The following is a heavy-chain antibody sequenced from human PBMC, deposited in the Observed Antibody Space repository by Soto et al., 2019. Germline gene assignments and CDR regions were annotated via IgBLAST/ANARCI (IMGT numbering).Heavy chain of an antibody. V-gene: IGHV3-23*01. D-gene: IGHD6-13*01. Sequence: GGSLRLSCAASGFTFSRYAMSWVRQAPGKGLEWVSDISGSGGSPYYADSVKGRFTISRENSKNTRYLQMNSLRAEDTAVYYCAKDWGIAAPGLGDYYYYYMDVWGKGTTVTVSS. CDR2: ISGSGGSP. CDR3: AKDWGIAAPGLGDYYYYYMDV. J-gene: IGHJ6*03. CDR1: GFTFSRYA.